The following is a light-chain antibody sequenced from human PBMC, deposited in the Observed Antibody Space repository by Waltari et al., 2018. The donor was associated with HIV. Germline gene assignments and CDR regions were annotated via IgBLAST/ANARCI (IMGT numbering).Light chain of an antibody. CDR1: SSRIDINT. Sequence: QSVLTQPPSASGTPGPRVTISFSGSSSRIDINTVTCYQQRPGTAPKLLIYNNNQRPSGFPDRFSGSKSGTSASLAISGLQSEDEADYFCAAWDDRLSVVFGGGTKLTVL. CDR3: AAWDDRLSVV. CDR2: NNN. J-gene: IGLJ3*02. V-gene: IGLV1-44*01.